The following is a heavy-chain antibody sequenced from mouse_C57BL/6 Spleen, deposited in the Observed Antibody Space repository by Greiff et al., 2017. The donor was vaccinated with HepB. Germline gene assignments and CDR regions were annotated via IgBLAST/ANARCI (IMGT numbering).Heavy chain of an antibody. D-gene: IGHD2-13*01. Sequence: EVMLVESGEGLVKPGGSLKLSCAASGFTFSSYAMSWVRQTPEKRLEWVAYISSGGDYIYYADTVKGRFTISRDNARNTLYLQMSSLKSEDTAMYYCTRKSDYGGYFDVWGTGTTVTVSS. V-gene: IGHV5-9-1*02. J-gene: IGHJ1*03. CDR3: TRKSDYGGYFDV. CDR1: GFTFSSYA. CDR2: ISSGGDYI.